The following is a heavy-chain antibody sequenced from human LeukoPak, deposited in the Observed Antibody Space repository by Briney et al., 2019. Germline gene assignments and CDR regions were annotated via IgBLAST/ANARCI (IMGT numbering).Heavy chain of an antibody. CDR3: AKGNYYDSSGSFYFDY. D-gene: IGHD3-22*01. CDR2: ISGSGDNT. V-gene: IGHV3-23*01. Sequence: GGSLRLSCAASGFTFSSYAMSWVRQAPGKGLEWVSGISGSGDNTYYADSVKGRFTISRDNSKNTLYVQVNSLGTEDTAAYYCAKGNYYDSSGSFYFDYWGQGTLVTVSS. CDR1: GFTFSSYA. J-gene: IGHJ4*02.